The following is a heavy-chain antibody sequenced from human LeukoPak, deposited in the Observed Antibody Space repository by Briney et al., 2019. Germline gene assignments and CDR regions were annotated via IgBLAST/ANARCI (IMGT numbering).Heavy chain of an antibody. CDR1: GGSFSGYY. V-gene: IGHV4-34*01. Sequence: SETLSLTCAVYGGSFSGYYWSWIRQPPGKGLEWIGEINHSGSTNYNPSLKSRVTISVDTSKNQFSLKLSSVTAADTAVYYCARVDSSSWYLSLFDYWGQGTLVTVSS. CDR2: INHSGST. D-gene: IGHD6-13*01. J-gene: IGHJ4*02. CDR3: ARVDSSSWYLSLFDY.